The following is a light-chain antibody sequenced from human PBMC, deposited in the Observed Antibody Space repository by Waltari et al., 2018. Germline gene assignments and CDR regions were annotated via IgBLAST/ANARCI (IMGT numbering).Light chain of an antibody. CDR1: SSNIGSKY. CDR3: AAWDDSLSVYV. CDR2: RNN. V-gene: IGLV1-47*01. Sequence: QSVLTQPPSASGTPGQRVTISCSGSSSNIGSKYVYWYQQLPGTAPKLLIYRNNQRPSGVPDRFSGSKSGTSASLASSGLRSEDEADYYCAAWDDSLSVYVFGTGTKVTVL. J-gene: IGLJ1*01.